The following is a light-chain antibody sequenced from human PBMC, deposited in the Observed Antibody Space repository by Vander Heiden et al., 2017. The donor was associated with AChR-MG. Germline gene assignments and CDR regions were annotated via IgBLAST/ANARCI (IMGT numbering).Light chain of an antibody. V-gene: IGKV1-5*03. CDR1: QTIENW. J-gene: IGKJ5*01. CDR3: QGDNSYPSMT. CDR2: KAS. Sequence: DIQMTQSPSTLSASVGDRVTITCRARQTIENWLAWYQQESGKAPTLLIDKASSLESGVPSRFGGSGSGTEFTLTISVRQPDDFATYYCQGDNSYPSMTFDQATRLEI.